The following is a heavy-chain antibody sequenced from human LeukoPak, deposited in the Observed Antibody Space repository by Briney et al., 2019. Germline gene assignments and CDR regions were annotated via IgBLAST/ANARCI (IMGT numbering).Heavy chain of an antibody. D-gene: IGHD3-16*02. CDR1: GFTFSSYG. J-gene: IGHJ4*02. V-gene: IGHV3-33*01. CDR3: ARDGPDYDYVWGSYRAPPPLDY. CDR2: IWYDGSNK. Sequence: GGSLRLSCAASGFTFSSYGMHWVRQAPGKGLEWVAVIWYDGSNKYYVDSVKGRFTISRDNSKNTLYLQMNSLRAEDTAVYYCARDGPDYDYVWGSYRAPPPLDYWGQGTLVTVSS.